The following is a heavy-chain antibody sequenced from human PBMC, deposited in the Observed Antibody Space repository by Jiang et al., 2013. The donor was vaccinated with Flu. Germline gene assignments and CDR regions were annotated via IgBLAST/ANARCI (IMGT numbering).Heavy chain of an antibody. CDR1: GGSFSGYY. D-gene: IGHD2-2*01. J-gene: IGHJ6*02. V-gene: IGHV4-34*01. CDR3: ARGQRRSSTSRLYYGMDV. Sequence: LLKPSETLSLTCAVYGGSFSGYYWSWIRQPPGKGLEWIGEINHSGSTNYNPSLKSRVTISVDTSKNQFSLKLSSVTAADTAVYYCARGQRRSSTSRLYYGMDVWGQGTTV. CDR2: INHSGST.